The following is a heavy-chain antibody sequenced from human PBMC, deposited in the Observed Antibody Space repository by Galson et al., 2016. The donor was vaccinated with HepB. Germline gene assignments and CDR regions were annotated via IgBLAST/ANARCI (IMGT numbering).Heavy chain of an antibody. CDR2: ITGDRANA. CDR1: GFTFGTYT. CDR3: AKDHGCYSGFDY. J-gene: IGHJ4*02. V-gene: IGHV3-43*01. Sequence: SLRLSCAASGFTFGTYTMHWIRQAPGEGLQWVSLITGDRANAYYADSVKGRFTTSRDNRKNSLYLQTNSLRTEDTALYCCAKDHGCYSGFDYWGQGTLVTVSS. D-gene: IGHD2-15*01.